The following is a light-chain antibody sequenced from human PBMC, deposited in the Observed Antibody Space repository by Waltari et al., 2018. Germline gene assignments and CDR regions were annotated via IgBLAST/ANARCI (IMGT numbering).Light chain of an antibody. V-gene: IGLV2-23*01. CDR2: EGS. J-gene: IGLJ1*01. Sequence: QSALTQPASVSGYPGQSITISCTGTSSDVGSYNLVSWYQQHPGKAPKLRIYEGSKRPSGVSNRFYGSKSGNTASLTISGLQAEDEADYYCCSYAGSSTYVFGTGTKVTVL. CDR1: SSDVGSYNL. CDR3: CSYAGSSTYV.